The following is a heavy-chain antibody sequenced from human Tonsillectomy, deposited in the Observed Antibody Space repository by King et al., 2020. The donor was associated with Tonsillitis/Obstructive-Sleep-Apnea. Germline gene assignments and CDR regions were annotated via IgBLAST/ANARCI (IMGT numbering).Heavy chain of an antibody. V-gene: IGHV1-2*06. CDR2: MNPNNGDT. CDR1: GYTFTGYF. CDR3: AGSLKGGCIGGNCYSGY. D-gene: IGHD2-15*01. Sequence: HVQLVESGAEVKKPGASVKVSCKASGYTFTGYFIYWVRQAPGQGLEWMGRMNPNNGDTIYAQKFQGRVLMTRDTSISTAYMELSTLISDDTAVYFCAGSLKGGCIGGNCYSGYWGQGTLVTVSS. J-gene: IGHJ4*02.